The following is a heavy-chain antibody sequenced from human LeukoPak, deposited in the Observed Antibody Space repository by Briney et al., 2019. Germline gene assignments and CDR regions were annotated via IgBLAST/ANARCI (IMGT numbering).Heavy chain of an antibody. Sequence: GGSLRLSCAASGFTFRNYWMHWVRQAPGKGLEWVSRVIRDGSFTNYADSVEGRFTISRDNAKNTLYLQMSSLRAEDTAVYFCVRDGDDFNFDYWGQGTPVTVSS. CDR3: VRDGDDFNFDY. CDR1: GFTFRNYW. D-gene: IGHD5-24*01. J-gene: IGHJ4*02. CDR2: VIRDGSFT. V-gene: IGHV3-74*01.